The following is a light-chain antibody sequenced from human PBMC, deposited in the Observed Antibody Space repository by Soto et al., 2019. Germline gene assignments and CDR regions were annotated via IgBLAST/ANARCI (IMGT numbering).Light chain of an antibody. CDR3: QQYKTLCS. CDR2: RAS. Sequence: DIQMTQSPSSLSASVGDRVTITCRASQNIHRWLAWYQQKPGKVPKLLIQRASTLESGVSSRFSGSGSGTEFTLAISSLQPDDFATYFCQQYKTLCSFGQGTKV. CDR1: QNIHRW. V-gene: IGKV1-5*03. J-gene: IGKJ1*01.